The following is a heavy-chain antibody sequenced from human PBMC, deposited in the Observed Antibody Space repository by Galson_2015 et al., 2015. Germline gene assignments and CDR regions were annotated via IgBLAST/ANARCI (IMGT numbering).Heavy chain of an antibody. V-gene: IGHV3-43*01. J-gene: IGHJ4*02. CDR3: AKGPPAAGQLYFDY. D-gene: IGHD6-13*01. Sequence: SLRLSCAASGFTFDDYTMHWVRQAPGKGLEWVSLISWDGGSTYYADSVKGRFTISRDNSKNSLYLQMNSLRTEDTALYYCAKGPPAAGQLYFDYWGQGTLVTVSS. CDR1: GFTFDDYT. CDR2: ISWDGGST.